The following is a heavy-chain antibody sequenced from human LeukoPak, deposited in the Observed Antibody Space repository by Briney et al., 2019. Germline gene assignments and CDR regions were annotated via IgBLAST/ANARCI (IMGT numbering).Heavy chain of an antibody. V-gene: IGHV1-69*05. CDR1: GGTFSNYA. CDR2: IIPILGTS. CDR3: ATDLADATYGFDI. Sequence: SVKVSCKTSGGTFSNYAISWVRQAPGQGLEWLGGIIPILGTSNSAEKFQGRLTVTTDEFTGTAYMELSTLRSEDTAVYYCATDLADATYGFDIWGQGTMVTVSS. J-gene: IGHJ3*02. D-gene: IGHD6-13*01.